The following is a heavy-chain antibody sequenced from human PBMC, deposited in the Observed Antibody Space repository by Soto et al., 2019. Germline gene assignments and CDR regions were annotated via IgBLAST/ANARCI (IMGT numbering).Heavy chain of an antibody. V-gene: IGHV1-18*01. Sequence: ASVKVSCKASGYTFTSYGISWVRQAPGQGLEWMGWISAYNGNTNYAQKLQGRVTMTTDTSTSTAYMELRSLGSDDTALYYCAKDEGAAVESPGDWGQGTLVTVSS. CDR1: GYTFTSYG. CDR3: AKDEGAAVESPGD. D-gene: IGHD6-13*01. CDR2: ISAYNGNT. J-gene: IGHJ4*02.